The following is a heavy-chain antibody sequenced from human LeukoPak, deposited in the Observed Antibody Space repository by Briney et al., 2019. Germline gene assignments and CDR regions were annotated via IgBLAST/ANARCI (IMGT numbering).Heavy chain of an antibody. CDR3: ARLYSSSSGLFDS. CDR1: WFSLSTSGMC. Sequence: SGPALVQPTQTLTLTCTFSWFSLSTSGMCVNWIRHPPGKALEWLARIDWDDAKLYSTSLKTRLTISKDTSKNQVVLTMTNMDPVDTATYYCARLYSSSSGLFDSWGQGTLVTVSS. V-gene: IGHV2-70*17. CDR2: IDWDDAK. D-gene: IGHD6-6*01. J-gene: IGHJ4*02.